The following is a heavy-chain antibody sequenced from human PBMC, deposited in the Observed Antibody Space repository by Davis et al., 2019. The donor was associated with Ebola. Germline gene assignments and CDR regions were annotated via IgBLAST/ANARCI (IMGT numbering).Heavy chain of an antibody. CDR2: IDPSDSYT. CDR1: GYNFRDYW. CDR3: ARHQGSSWYLGTLAY. Sequence: GESLKISCMGSGYNFRDYWIVWVRQMPGKGLEWMGRIDPSDSYTSYSPSFQGHVTISADKSISTAYFQWSSLKASDTAMYYCARHQGSSWYLGTLAYWGQGTLVTVSS. J-gene: IGHJ4*02. D-gene: IGHD6-13*01. V-gene: IGHV5-10-1*01.